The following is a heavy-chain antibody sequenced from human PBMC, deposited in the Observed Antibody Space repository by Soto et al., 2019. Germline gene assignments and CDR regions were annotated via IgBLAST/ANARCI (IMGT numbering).Heavy chain of an antibody. CDR3: ARRSPQYYDFWSGYSEFDY. CDR2: IYYSGST. D-gene: IGHD3-3*01. V-gene: IGHV4-39*01. J-gene: IGHJ4*02. Sequence: PSETLSLTCTVSGGSISSSIYYWGWIRQPPGKGLEWIGSIYYSGSTYYNPSLKSRVTISVDTSKNQFSLKLSSVTAADTAVYYCARRSPQYYDFWSGYSEFDYWGQGTLVTVSS. CDR1: GGSISSSIYY.